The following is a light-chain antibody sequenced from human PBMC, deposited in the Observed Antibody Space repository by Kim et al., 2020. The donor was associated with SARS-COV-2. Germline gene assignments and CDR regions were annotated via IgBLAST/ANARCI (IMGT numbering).Light chain of an antibody. V-gene: IGKV3-15*01. Sequence: GSPGEGATLARRASQSGSSNLAWFQHKPGQAPKLLIYGASTRATGIPARFSGTGSGTEFTLTIGSLQPEDFAAYYCQHYSGWPRTFGQGTKVDIK. J-gene: IGKJ1*01. CDR3: QHYSGWPRT. CDR2: GAS. CDR1: QSGSSN.